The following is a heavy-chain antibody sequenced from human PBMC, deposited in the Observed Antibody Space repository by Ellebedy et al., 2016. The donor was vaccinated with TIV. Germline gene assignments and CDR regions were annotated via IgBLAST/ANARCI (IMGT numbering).Heavy chain of an antibody. CDR3: ARRGTTGGYGMDV. Sequence: GESLKISCKGSGYSFTSYWISWVRQMPGKGLEWMGRIYPGDSVIRYSPAFQSQVTISADKSISIVYLQWSSLKASDTAIYYCARRGTTGGYGMDVWGQGTTVTVSS. CDR1: GYSFTSYW. J-gene: IGHJ6*02. V-gene: IGHV5-51*01. D-gene: IGHD1-1*01. CDR2: IYPGDSVI.